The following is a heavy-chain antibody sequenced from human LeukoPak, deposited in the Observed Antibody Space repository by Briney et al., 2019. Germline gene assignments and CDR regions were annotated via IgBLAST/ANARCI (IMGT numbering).Heavy chain of an antibody. J-gene: IGHJ4*02. Sequence: GGSLRLSCTGSGCTFGDYAMSWVRQAPGKGLEWVGFIRSKAYGGTTEYAASVKGRFTISRDDSKSIAYLQMNSLKTEDTAVYYCTGINEDGYSGYEPVDYWGQGTLVTVSS. V-gene: IGHV3-49*04. D-gene: IGHD5-12*01. CDR3: TGINEDGYSGYEPVDY. CDR2: IRSKAYGGTT. CDR1: GCTFGDYA.